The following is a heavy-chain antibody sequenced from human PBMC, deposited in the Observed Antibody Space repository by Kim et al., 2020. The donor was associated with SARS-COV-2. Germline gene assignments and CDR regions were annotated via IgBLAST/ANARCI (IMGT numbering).Heavy chain of an antibody. J-gene: IGHJ4*02. Sequence: GGSLRLSCAASGFTFSSYWMSWVRQAPGKGLEWVANIKQDGSEKYYVDSVKGRFNISRDNAKNSLYLQMNSLRAEDTAVYYCARAYTPFYYGSGSYTRCYFDYWGQGTLVTVSA. D-gene: IGHD3-10*01. CDR3: ARAYTPFYYGSGSYTRCYFDY. V-gene: IGHV3-7*03. CDR2: IKQDGSEK. CDR1: GFTFSSYW.